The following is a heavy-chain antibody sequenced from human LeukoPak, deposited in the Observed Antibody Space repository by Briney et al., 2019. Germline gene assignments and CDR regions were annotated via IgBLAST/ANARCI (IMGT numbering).Heavy chain of an antibody. D-gene: IGHD3-10*01. Sequence: EASVKVSCKASGYTFTSYGISWVRQAPGQGLEWMGGIIPIFGTANYAQKFQGRVTITADESTSTAYMELSSLRSEDTAVYYCARGVWFGELLAWFDPWGQGTLVTVSS. CDR3: ARGVWFGELLAWFDP. CDR2: IIPIFGTA. V-gene: IGHV1-69*13. CDR1: GYTFTSYG. J-gene: IGHJ5*02.